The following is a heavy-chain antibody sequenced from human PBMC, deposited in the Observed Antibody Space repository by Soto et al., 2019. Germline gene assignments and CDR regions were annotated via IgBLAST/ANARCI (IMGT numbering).Heavy chain of an antibody. CDR1: GFTFNSYG. J-gene: IGHJ6*02. CDR2: IWYDGSNE. D-gene: IGHD4-17*01. CDR3: ARVAGVYGGNAPLYYGMDV. V-gene: IGHV3-33*01. Sequence: QVQLVESGGGVVQPGRSLRLSCAASGFTFNSYGMHWVRQAPGKGLEWVAVIWYDGSNEYYADSVKGRFTISRDNSKNTLYLQMNSLRAEDTAVYYCARVAGVYGGNAPLYYGMDVWGQGTTVTVSS.